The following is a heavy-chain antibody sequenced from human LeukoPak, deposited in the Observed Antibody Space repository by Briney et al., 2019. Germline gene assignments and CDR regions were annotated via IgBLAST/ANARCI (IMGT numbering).Heavy chain of an antibody. CDR3: ARVGLSWFGDPLDY. D-gene: IGHD3-10*01. CDR2: IDGGGSST. CDR1: GFTFSYHW. Sequence: GGSLRLSCGASGFTFSYHWMHWVRQVPGKGLVWVSRIDGGGSSTSYADSVKGRFSISRDNAKNSLYLQMNSLRAEDTAVYYCARVGLSWFGDPLDYWGQGTLVTVSS. J-gene: IGHJ4*02. V-gene: IGHV3-74*01.